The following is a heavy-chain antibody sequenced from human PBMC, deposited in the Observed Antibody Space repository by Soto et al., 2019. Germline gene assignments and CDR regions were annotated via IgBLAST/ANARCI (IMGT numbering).Heavy chain of an antibody. V-gene: IGHV1-18*01. J-gene: IGHJ6*03. Sequence: ASVKVSCKASGYTFTSYGISWVRQAPGQGLEWMGWISAYNGNTNYAQKLQGRVTMTTDTSTSTAYMELRSLRSDDTAVYYCARTPGYSNFYYYYYYMDVWGKGTTVTVSS. D-gene: IGHD4-4*01. CDR2: ISAYNGNT. CDR3: ARTPGYSNFYYYYYYMDV. CDR1: GYTFTSYG.